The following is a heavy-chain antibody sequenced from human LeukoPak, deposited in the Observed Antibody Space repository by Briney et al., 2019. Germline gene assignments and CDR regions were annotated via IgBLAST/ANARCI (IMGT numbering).Heavy chain of an antibody. V-gene: IGHV3-21*01. CDR2: ISSSSSYI. CDR3: ASPLVGATTP. D-gene: IGHD1-26*01. J-gene: IGHJ5*02. Sequence: PGGSLRLSCAASGFTFSSYSMNWVRQAPGKGLEWVSSISSSSSYIYYADSAKGRFTISRDNAKNSLYLQMNSLRAEDTAVYYCASPLVGATTPWGQGTLVTVSS. CDR1: GFTFSSYS.